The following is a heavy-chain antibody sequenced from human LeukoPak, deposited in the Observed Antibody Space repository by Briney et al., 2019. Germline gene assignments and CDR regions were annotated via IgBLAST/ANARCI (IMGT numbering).Heavy chain of an antibody. Sequence: PGESLRLACAASGFTFSAYWMTWVRQPPGKGLEWVANTRQDSSESYYVDSVKGRFTISRDNAKNTVYLQMSSLRAEDTAVYYCAREGVFCVRNCISNSGARFDPWGQGTLVTVSS. CDR2: TRQDSSES. J-gene: IGHJ5*02. D-gene: IGHD2-2*01. CDR1: GFTFSAYW. CDR3: AREGVFCVRNCISNSGARFDP. V-gene: IGHV3-7*01.